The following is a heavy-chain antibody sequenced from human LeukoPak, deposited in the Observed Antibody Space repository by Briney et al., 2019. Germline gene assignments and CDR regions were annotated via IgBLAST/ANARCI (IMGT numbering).Heavy chain of an antibody. CDR3: ARGVGSSWYKRPSPFDY. Sequence: SETLSLTCAVYGGSFSGYYWSWIRQPPGKGLEWIGEINHSGSTNYNPSLKSRVTISVDTSKNQFSLKLSSVTAADTAVYCCARGVGSSWYKRPSPFDYWGQGTLVTVSS. CDR2: INHSGST. V-gene: IGHV4-34*01. D-gene: IGHD6-13*01. CDR1: GGSFSGYY. J-gene: IGHJ4*02.